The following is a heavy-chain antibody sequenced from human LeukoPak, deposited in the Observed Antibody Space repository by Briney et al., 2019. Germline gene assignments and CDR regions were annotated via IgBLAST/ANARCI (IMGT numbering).Heavy chain of an antibody. D-gene: IGHD6-19*01. Sequence: ASVKVSCKASGYTFTSYGICWVRQAPGQGLEWMGWISAYNGNTNYAQKLQGRVTMTTDTSTSTAYMEQRSLRSDDTAVYYCARDPVLWTTGYSSGWEVDYWGQGTLVTVSS. J-gene: IGHJ4*02. V-gene: IGHV1-18*04. CDR2: ISAYNGNT. CDR3: ARDPVLWTTGYSSGWEVDY. CDR1: GYTFTSYG.